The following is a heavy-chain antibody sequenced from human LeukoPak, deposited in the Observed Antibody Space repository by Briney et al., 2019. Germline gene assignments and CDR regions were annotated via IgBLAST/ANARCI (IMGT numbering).Heavy chain of an antibody. CDR3: ARGPPPDFDC. J-gene: IGHJ4*02. CDR2: IYSSGST. CDR1: GGSISNYY. Sequence: SETLSLTCTVSGGSISNYYWSWIRQPAGKGLEWIGQIYSSGSTDYNPSLKSRVTMSVDTSKNQFSLNLRSVTAADTAVYYCARGPPPDFDCWGQGTLVTVSS. V-gene: IGHV4-4*07.